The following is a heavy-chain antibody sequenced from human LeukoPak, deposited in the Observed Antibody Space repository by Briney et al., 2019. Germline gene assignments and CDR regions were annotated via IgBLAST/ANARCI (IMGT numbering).Heavy chain of an antibody. J-gene: IGHJ4*02. CDR3: ARDYRGLEYSSGWHAGFDY. CDR2: IIPILGIA. V-gene: IGHV1-69*04. Sequence: ASVKVSCKPSGYTFTSYGISWVRQAPGQGVEWMGRIIPILGIANYARKFQGRVTITADKSTSTAYMELSSLRSEDTAVYYCARDYRGLEYSSGWHAGFDYWGQGTLVTVSS. D-gene: IGHD6-19*01. CDR1: GYTFTSYG.